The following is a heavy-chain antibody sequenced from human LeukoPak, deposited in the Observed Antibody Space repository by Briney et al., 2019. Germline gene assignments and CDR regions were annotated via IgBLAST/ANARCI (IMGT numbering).Heavy chain of an antibody. CDR2: IYYSGST. Sequence: SETLSLTCTVSGGSISSCYWSWIRQPPGKGLEWIGYIYYSGSTNYNPSLKSRVTISVDTSKNHFSLNLNSVTAADTAVYYCARDRSGYSSSPFGYWGQGTLVTVSS. V-gene: IGHV4-59*01. J-gene: IGHJ4*02. CDR1: GGSISSCY. D-gene: IGHD6-13*01. CDR3: ARDRSGYSSSPFGY.